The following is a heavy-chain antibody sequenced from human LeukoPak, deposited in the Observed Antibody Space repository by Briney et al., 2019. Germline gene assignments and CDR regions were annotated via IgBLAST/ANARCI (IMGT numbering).Heavy chain of an antibody. Sequence: PGGSLRLSCATSGVTFSTYGMHWVRQAPGKGLEWVAFIRYDGSNKYYADSVKGRFTISRDNSKNMLYLQMNSLRVEDTAVYYCAKDLAAMDYWGQGTLVTVSS. CDR1: GVTFSTYG. CDR2: IRYDGSNK. J-gene: IGHJ4*02. CDR3: AKDLAAMDY. D-gene: IGHD5-18*01. V-gene: IGHV3-30*02.